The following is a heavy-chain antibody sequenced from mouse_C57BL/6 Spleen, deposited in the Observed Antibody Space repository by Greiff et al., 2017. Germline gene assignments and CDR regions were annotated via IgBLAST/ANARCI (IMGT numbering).Heavy chain of an antibody. CDR2: ISYDGSN. Sequence: ESGPGLVKPSQSLSLTCSVTGYSITSGYYWNWIRQFPGNKLEWMGYISYDGSNNYNPSLKNRISITRDTSKNQFFLKLNSVTTEDTATYYCASYYYGSSYDYYYAMDYWGQGTSVTVSS. CDR3: ASYYYGSSYDYYYAMDY. V-gene: IGHV3-6*01. J-gene: IGHJ4*01. D-gene: IGHD1-1*01. CDR1: GYSITSGYY.